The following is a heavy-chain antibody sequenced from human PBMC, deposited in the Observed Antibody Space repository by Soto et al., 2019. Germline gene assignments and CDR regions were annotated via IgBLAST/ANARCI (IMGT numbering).Heavy chain of an antibody. Sequence: SETLSLTCTVSGGSISSSSYYWGWIRQPPGKGLEWIGSIFYSGSTYYNPSLKSRVTISVDTSKNQFSLKLSSVTAADTAVYYCARHLTYCSAGSCYSDFPYYGMDVWGQGNTVTVS. CDR1: GGSISSSSYY. J-gene: IGHJ6*02. D-gene: IGHD2-15*01. CDR3: ARHLTYCSAGSCYSDFPYYGMDV. V-gene: IGHV4-39*01. CDR2: IFYSGST.